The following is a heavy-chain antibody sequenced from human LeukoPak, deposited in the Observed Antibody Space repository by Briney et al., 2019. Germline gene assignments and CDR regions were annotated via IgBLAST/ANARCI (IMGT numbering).Heavy chain of an antibody. V-gene: IGHV4-59*08. CDR2: IYYSGST. CDR1: GGSISSYY. CDR3: ARLFRPLAAFDI. J-gene: IGHJ3*02. Sequence: SETLSLTCTVSGGSISSYYWSWIRQPPGKGLEWIGYIYYSGSTNYNPSLKSRVTISVDTSKNQFSLKLSSVTAADTAVYYCARLFRPLAAFDIWGQGTMVTVSS. D-gene: IGHD3-9*01.